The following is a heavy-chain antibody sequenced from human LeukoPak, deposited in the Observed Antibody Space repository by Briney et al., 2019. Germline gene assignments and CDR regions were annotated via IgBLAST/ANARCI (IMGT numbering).Heavy chain of an antibody. CDR1: GFTFSSYG. CDR3: AKLKVVVTAMVSDY. V-gene: IGHV3-23*01. D-gene: IGHD2-21*02. CDR2: ISGSGGST. J-gene: IGHJ4*02. Sequence: PGGSLRLSCAASGFTFSSYGMSWVRQAPGKGLEWVTAISGSGGSTYYADSVKGRFTISRDNSKNTLYLQMNSLRAEDTAVYYCAKLKVVVTAMVSDYWGQGTLVTVSS.